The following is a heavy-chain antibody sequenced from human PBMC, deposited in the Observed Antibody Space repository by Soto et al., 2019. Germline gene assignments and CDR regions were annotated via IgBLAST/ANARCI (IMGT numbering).Heavy chain of an antibody. CDR2: LYWNGDK. CDR1: GFSLTTRGEG. V-gene: IGHV2-5*01. Sequence: QITLKESGPTLVKPTETLTLTCTFSGFSLTTRGEGVVWIRQPPGKALEWLALLYWNGDKPYSPSMNSRLTIMGDTTKNPVVPTTDNMDPVGKATYYCAPRRYGGNSFDVFDIWGQGTMVTVSS. D-gene: IGHD2-21*02. CDR3: APRRYGGNSFDVFDI. J-gene: IGHJ3*02.